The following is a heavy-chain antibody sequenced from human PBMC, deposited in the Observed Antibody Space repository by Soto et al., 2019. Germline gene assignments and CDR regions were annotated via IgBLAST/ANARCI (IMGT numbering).Heavy chain of an antibody. V-gene: IGHV3-33*01. Sequence: QVQVVESGGGVVQPGRSLRLSCTASGFTFSGHAMHWVRQPPGKGLEWVAQIWYDGSNKYYADSVKGRFTISRDNSKNTLYVQMDSLRVEDTDVYYCARDGQSLAPYALDVWGQGPSVTVSS. D-gene: IGHD6-19*01. CDR1: GFTFSGHA. CDR2: IWYDGSNK. J-gene: IGHJ6*02. CDR3: ARDGQSLAPYALDV.